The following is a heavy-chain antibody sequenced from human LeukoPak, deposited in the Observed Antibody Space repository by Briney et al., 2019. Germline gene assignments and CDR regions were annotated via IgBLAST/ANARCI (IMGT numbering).Heavy chain of an antibody. D-gene: IGHD6-6*01. CDR1: GGTFSSYA. CDR2: IIPIFGTA. CDR3: ARMTSYSSSSED. Sequence: GASVKVSCKASGGTFSSYAISWVRQAPGQGLEWMGGIIPIFGTANYAQKFQGRVTITADESTSTAYMELSSLRSEDTAVYYCARMTSYSSSSEDWGQGTLVTVSS. J-gene: IGHJ4*02. V-gene: IGHV1-69*13.